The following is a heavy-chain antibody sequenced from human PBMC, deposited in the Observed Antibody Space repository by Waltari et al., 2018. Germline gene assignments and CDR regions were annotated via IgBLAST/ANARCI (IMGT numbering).Heavy chain of an antibody. D-gene: IGHD6-19*01. CDR1: GGSISAYY. CDR2: VSYSGNT. Sequence: QVQLQESGPGLVKPSETLSLTCTVSGGSISAYYWSWIRQSPGKGLEWIGYVSYSGNTNDNPSLRSRATIFVDKYKNQFSLKLNSVTAADTAVYYCARAGGGWHFDKWGQGVLVTVSS. J-gene: IGHJ4*02. V-gene: IGHV4-59*01. CDR3: ARAGGGWHFDK.